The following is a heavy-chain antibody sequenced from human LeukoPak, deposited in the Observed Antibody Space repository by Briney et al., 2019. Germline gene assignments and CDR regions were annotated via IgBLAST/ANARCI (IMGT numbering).Heavy chain of an antibody. CDR3: ARLTRFGFTFQQLVLDY. J-gene: IGHJ4*02. Sequence: SETLSLTCTVSGGSISSSSYYWGWIRQPPGKGLEWIGSIYYSGSTYYNPSLKSRVTISVDTSKNQFSLKLSSVTAADTAVYYCARLTRFGFTFQQLVLDYWGQGTLVTVSS. D-gene: IGHD6-13*01. CDR1: GGSISSSSYY. CDR2: IYYSGST. V-gene: IGHV4-39*07.